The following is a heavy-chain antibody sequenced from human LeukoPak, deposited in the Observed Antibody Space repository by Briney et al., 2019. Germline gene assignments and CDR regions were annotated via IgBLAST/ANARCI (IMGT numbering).Heavy chain of an antibody. CDR2: ISAYNGNT. J-gene: IGHJ6*02. Sequence: ASVKVSCKASGYTFTSYGISWVRQAPGQGLEWMGWISAYNGNTNYAQKLQGRVTMTTDTSTGTAYMELRSLRSDDTAVYYCARDEVAVAGSDYYGMDVWGQGTTVTVSS. CDR3: ARDEVAVAGSDYYGMDV. D-gene: IGHD6-19*01. CDR1: GYTFTSYG. V-gene: IGHV1-18*01.